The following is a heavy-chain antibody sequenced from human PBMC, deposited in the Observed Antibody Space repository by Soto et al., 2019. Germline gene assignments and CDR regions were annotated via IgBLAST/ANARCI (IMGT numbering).Heavy chain of an antibody. CDR2: TYYRSKWYN. J-gene: IGHJ4*02. CDR1: GDSVSSNSAA. CDR3: ERESIADRPSGLDY. Sequence: SQTLSLTCVISGDSVSSNSAAWNWIRQSPSRGLEWLGRTYYRSKWYNDYAVSVKSRITINPDTSKNQFSLQLNSVTPEDTAVYYRERESIADRPSGLDYWGQGTLVTVSS. V-gene: IGHV6-1*01. D-gene: IGHD6-6*01.